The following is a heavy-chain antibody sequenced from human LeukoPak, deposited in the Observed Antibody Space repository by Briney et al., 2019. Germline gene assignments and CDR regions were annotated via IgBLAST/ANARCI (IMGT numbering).Heavy chain of an antibody. Sequence: SETLSLTCTVSGGSISSYYWSWIRQPAGKGLEWIGSIYYSGSTYYNPSLKSRVTISVDTSKNQFSLKLSSVTAADTAVYYCARLGDYYFDYWGQGTLVTVSS. D-gene: IGHD4-17*01. CDR2: IYYSGST. CDR3: ARLGDYYFDY. V-gene: IGHV4-59*05. CDR1: GGSISSYY. J-gene: IGHJ4*02.